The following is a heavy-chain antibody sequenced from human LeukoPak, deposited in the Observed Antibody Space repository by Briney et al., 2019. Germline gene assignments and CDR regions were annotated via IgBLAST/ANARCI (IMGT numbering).Heavy chain of an antibody. V-gene: IGHV4-39*07. D-gene: IGHD4-17*01. Sequence: SETLSPTCTVSGGSISSSSYYWGWIRQPPGKGLEWIGSIYYSGSTYYNPSLKSRVTISVDTSKNQFSLKLSSVTAADTAVYYCARARGDYVLFDYWGQGTLVTVSS. CDR1: GGSISSSSYY. CDR2: IYYSGST. J-gene: IGHJ4*02. CDR3: ARARGDYVLFDY.